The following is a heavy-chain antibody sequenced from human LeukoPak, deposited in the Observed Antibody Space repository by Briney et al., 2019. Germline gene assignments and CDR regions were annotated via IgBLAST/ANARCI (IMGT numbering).Heavy chain of an antibody. CDR3: AKDRGPDYGHHGGPFDY. J-gene: IGHJ4*02. CDR2: ISWDSGSL. V-gene: IGHV3-9*01. D-gene: IGHD4-17*01. CDR1: GFTFDDYA. Sequence: SLSRSCAASGFTFDDYAMHWVRQAPGKGLEWVSSISWDSGSLGYADSVKGRFTSSRDNAKNSLYLQMNSLRAEDTALYYCAKDRGPDYGHHGGPFDYLGQGALVAVRS.